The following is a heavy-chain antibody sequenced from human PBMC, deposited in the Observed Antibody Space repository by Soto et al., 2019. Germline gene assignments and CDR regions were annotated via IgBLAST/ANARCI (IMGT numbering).Heavy chain of an antibody. Sequence: SETLSLTCTVSCDSISSDGYYWSWMRQHPGKGLEWIGYIYYSGSSYYNPPLKSRVTISVDASKNQFSLKLSSVTAADTAVYYCARVSYGMDVWGQGTTVTVSS. CDR3: ARVSYGMDV. J-gene: IGHJ6*02. CDR2: IYYSGSS. CDR1: CDSISSDGYY. V-gene: IGHV4-31*03.